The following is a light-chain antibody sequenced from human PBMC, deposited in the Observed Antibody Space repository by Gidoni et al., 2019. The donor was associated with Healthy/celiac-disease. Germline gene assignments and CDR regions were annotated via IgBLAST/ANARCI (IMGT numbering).Light chain of an antibody. CDR3: QQYGSSLRIT. Sequence: EMVLTQSPGTLSLSPGERATLSCSASPSVSSSYLAWYQQKPGQAPRLLIYGASSRATGIPDRFSGSGSGTDFTLTISRLEPEDFAVYYCQQYGSSLRITFGQGTRLEIK. V-gene: IGKV3-20*01. J-gene: IGKJ5*01. CDR1: PSVSSSY. CDR2: GAS.